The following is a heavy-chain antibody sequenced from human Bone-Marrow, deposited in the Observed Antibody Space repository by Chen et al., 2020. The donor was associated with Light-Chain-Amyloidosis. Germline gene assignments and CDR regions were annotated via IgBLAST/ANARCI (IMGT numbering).Heavy chain of an antibody. CDR2: FDYNSGRK. J-gene: IGHJ4*02. CDR1: GFTYKKWA. V-gene: IGHV3-9*01. CDR3: TQDGVPGGADF. Sequence: EVQMVESGGGLVQPGRSLRLSCVTSGFTYKKWAIHWVRQAPGKGLEWVSGFDYNSGRKDYADSARGRFTVSSDSSKNSLFLEMNSLRVEDTALYYCTQDGVPGGADFWGPGTMVTVSS. D-gene: IGHD1-1*01.